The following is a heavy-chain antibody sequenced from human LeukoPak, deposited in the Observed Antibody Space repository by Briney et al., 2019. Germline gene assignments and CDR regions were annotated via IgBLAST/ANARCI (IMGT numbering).Heavy chain of an antibody. D-gene: IGHD3-22*01. J-gene: IGHJ3*02. CDR2: ISSSSSTI. Sequence: GSLRLSCAASGFTFSSYSMNWVRQAPGKGLEWVSYISSSSSTIYYADSVKGRFTISRDNAENSLYLQMNSLRAEDTAVYYCARDHHRRLYDSQARDTFDIWGQATMVTVSS. V-gene: IGHV3-48*01. CDR3: ARDHHRRLYDSQARDTFDI. CDR1: GFTFSSYS.